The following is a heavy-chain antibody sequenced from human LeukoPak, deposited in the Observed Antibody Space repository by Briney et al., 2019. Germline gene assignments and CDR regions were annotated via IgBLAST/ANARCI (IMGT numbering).Heavy chain of an antibody. Sequence: SETLSLTCAVSGGSISSNSYYWGWIRQPPWKGLEWIGSIYYSGSTYYNPSLKSRVTISVDTSKNQFSLKLSSVTAADTAVYYCARQQRGYTYGSDFHYMDVWGKGTTVTIS. V-gene: IGHV4-39*01. D-gene: IGHD5-18*01. CDR3: ARQQRGYTYGSDFHYMDV. J-gene: IGHJ6*03. CDR2: IYYSGST. CDR1: GGSISSNSYY.